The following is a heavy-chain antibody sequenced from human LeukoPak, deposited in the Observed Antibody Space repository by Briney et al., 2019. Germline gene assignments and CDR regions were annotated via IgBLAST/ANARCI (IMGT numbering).Heavy chain of an antibody. D-gene: IGHD6-13*01. V-gene: IGHV1-2*02. CDR1: GYTFTGYC. CDR2: INPNSGGT. J-gene: IGHJ5*02. Sequence: GASVKVSCKASGYTFTGYCMHWVRQAPGQGLEWMGWINPNSGGTNYAQKFQGRVTMTRDTSISTAYMELSRLRSDDTAVYYCARYSSRGGWFDPWGQGTLVTVSS. CDR3: ARYSSRGGWFDP.